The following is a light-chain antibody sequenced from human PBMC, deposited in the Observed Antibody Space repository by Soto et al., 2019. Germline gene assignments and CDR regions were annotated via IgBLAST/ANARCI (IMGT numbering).Light chain of an antibody. CDR2: GAS. J-gene: IGKJ1*01. Sequence: ETVMTQSPATLSVSPGERATLSCRASQSVNSNLAWYQQKLGQAPRVLIFGASTRATGIPARFSGSGSGTEFSITINGLQSEDFAVYYCQEYNTWPWTFGQGTKVEIK. CDR3: QEYNTWPWT. V-gene: IGKV3-15*01. CDR1: QSVNSN.